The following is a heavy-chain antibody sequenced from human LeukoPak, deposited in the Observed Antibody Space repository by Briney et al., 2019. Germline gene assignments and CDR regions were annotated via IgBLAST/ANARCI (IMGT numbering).Heavy chain of an antibody. D-gene: IGHD4-17*01. Sequence: SQTPSLTCAISGDSVSSNSAAWNWIRQSPSRGLEWLGRTYYRSKWYNDYAESVKSRITINPDTSKNQFSLQLNSVTPEDTAVYYCARKGTVTTPFDYWGQGNLVTVSS. V-gene: IGHV6-1*01. CDR3: ARKGTVTTPFDY. CDR2: TYYRSKWYN. CDR1: GDSVSSNSAA. J-gene: IGHJ4*02.